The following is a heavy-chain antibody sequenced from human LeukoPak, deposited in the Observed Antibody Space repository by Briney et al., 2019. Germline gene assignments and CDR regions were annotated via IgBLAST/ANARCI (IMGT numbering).Heavy chain of an antibody. J-gene: IGHJ4*02. CDR1: GYTFTSYY. CDR3: AKSRTAGSASSDY. V-gene: IGHV1-46*01. CDR2: MSPSDGST. D-gene: IGHD2-21*02. Sequence: GASVKVSCKASGYTFTSYYIHWVRQAPGQGLEWMGIMSPSDGSTSYAQKFRGRVTMTRDTSTTTVYMEMSNLSSEDTAMYYCAKSRTAGSASSDYWGQGTLVTVSS.